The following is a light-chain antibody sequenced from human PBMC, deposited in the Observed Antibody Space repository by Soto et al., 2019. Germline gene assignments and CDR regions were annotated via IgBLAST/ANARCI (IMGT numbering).Light chain of an antibody. V-gene: IGLV2-14*01. CDR2: EVN. CDR1: SSDVGAYNY. J-gene: IGLJ2*01. Sequence: QSALTQPASVSGSPGQSITISCTGTSSDVGAYNYVSWYQQHPGKAPKLLISEVNNRPSGISNRFSGSKSGNTASLTISGLQAEDEADYYCSSYTTSTPFLFGGGTKLTVL. CDR3: SSYTTSTPFL.